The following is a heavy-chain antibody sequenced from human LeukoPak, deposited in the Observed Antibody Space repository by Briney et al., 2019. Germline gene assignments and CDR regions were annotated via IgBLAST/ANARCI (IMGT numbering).Heavy chain of an antibody. CDR3: AKEIGVGYCSSTSCYESNYYYYYGMDV. J-gene: IGHJ6*02. CDR1: GFTFDDYA. D-gene: IGHD2-2*01. V-gene: IGHV3-9*01. Sequence: PGGSLRLSCAASGFTFDDYAMHWVRQAPGKGLEWVSGISWNSGSIGYADSVKGRFTISRDNAKNTLYLQMNSLRAEDTAVYYCAKEIGVGYCSSTSCYESNYYYYYGMDVWGQGTTVTVSS. CDR2: ISWNSGSI.